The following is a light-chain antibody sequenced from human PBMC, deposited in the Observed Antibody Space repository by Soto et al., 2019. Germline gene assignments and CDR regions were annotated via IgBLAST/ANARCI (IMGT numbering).Light chain of an antibody. CDR3: SSYTSSSTVI. J-gene: IGLJ2*01. CDR2: EVT. Sequence: QSVLTQPASVSGSPGQSIAISCTGTSSDIGGYNYVSWYQQQPGKAPKLMIYEVTNRPSGLSDRFSGSKSGNTASLTISGLQAEDEADYYCSSYTSSSTVIFGGGTQLTVL. CDR1: SSDIGGYNY. V-gene: IGLV2-14*01.